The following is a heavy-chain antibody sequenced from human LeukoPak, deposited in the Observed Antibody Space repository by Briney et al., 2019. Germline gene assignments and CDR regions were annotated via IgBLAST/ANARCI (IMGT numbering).Heavy chain of an antibody. CDR2: IRYDGSNK. V-gene: IGHV3-30*02. Sequence: GGSLRLSCAASGFTFSSYGMHWVRQAPGKGLEWVAFIRYDGSNKYYADSVKGRFTISRDNSKNTLYLQMNSLRAEDTAVYYCARALDYGDYVPLDVWGKGTTVIVSS. CDR1: GFTFSSYG. J-gene: IGHJ6*04. CDR3: ARALDYGDYVPLDV. D-gene: IGHD4-17*01.